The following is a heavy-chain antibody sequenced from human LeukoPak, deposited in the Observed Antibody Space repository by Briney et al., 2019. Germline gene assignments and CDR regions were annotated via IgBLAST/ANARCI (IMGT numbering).Heavy chain of an antibody. D-gene: IGHD3-3*01. V-gene: IGHV3-23*01. CDR3: AKDSGANYDGGYVDY. J-gene: IGHJ4*02. CDR2: ISGSGGST. Sequence: GGSPRLSRAASGFTFSSYVMSGVRQAPGKRLEWVSTISGSGGSTYYADSVKGRFTISRDNSKNTLYLQMNSLGAEDTAVYYCAKDSGANYDGGYVDYWGQGALVTVSS. CDR1: GFTFSSYV.